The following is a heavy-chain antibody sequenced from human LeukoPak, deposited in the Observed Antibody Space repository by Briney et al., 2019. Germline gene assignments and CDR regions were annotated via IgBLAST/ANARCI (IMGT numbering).Heavy chain of an antibody. J-gene: IGHJ4*02. CDR1: GGSISSYY. CDR3: VSSTYCPSTSGCLGY. D-gene: IGHD2-2*01. V-gene: IGHV4-4*07. CDR2: IYTSGST. Sequence: PSETLSLTCTVSGGSISSYYWSWIRQPAGKGLEWIGRIYTSGSTNYNPSLKSRVTMSVDTSKNQFSLKLTSVTAADTAVYYCVSSTYCPSTSGCLGYWGQGTLVTVSS.